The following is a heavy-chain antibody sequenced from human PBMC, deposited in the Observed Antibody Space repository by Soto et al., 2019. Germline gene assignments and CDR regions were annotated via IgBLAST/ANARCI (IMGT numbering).Heavy chain of an antibody. CDR2: IGTAGGT. CDR3: ARDSYGAFDI. J-gene: IGHJ3*02. Sequence: GGSLRLSCAASGFTSSSYDMHWVRQATGKGLEWVSAIGTAGGTYYPGSVKGRFTISRENAKNSLYLQMNSLRAGDTAVYYCARDSYGAFDIWGQGTMVTVSS. V-gene: IGHV3-13*01. D-gene: IGHD3-10*01. CDR1: GFTSSSYD.